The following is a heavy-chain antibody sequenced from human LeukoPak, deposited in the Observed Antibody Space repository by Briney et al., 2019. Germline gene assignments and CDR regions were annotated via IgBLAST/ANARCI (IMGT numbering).Heavy chain of an antibody. CDR2: VFTSGIISGNT. D-gene: IGHD3-22*01. CDR3: ARDRYYYDSSSYFSAFDT. J-gene: IGHJ3*02. V-gene: IGHV4-4*07. CDR1: GFTFSSHG. Sequence: PGGSLRLSCAASGFTFSSHGMNWVRQAPGKGLEWIGRVFTSGIISGNTNYNPSLKSRVTMSVDSSKNQFSLKLRSVTAADTAVYYCARDRYYYDSSSYFSAFDTWGQGTMVTVSS.